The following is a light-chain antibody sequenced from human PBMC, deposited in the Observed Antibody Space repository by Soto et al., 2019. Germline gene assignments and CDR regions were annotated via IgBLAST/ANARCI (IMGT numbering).Light chain of an antibody. CDR3: QKYYSAPFT. V-gene: IGKV1-27*01. J-gene: IGKJ3*01. CDR1: QAIRNS. CDR2: AAS. Sequence: DIQVTQSPSSLSASVGDRVTITCRASQAIRNSLAWYQQKPGKVPSLLIYAASTLQPGVPSRFSGSGSGTDFTLTISSLQPEDVATYYCQKYYSAPFTFGPGTKVDIK.